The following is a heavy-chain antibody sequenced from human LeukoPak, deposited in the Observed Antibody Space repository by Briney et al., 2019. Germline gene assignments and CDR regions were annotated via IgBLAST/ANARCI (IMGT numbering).Heavy chain of an antibody. J-gene: IGHJ4*02. CDR3: ARLGSSSWYDPNDY. D-gene: IGHD6-13*01. CDR1: GYSFTSYD. Sequence: ASVKVSCKASGYSFTSYDINWVRQATGQGLAWMGWMNPNSGNTGYAQKFQGRVTMTRNTSISTAYMELSSLRSEDTAVYYCARLGSSSWYDPNDYWGQGTLVSVSS. V-gene: IGHV1-8*01. CDR2: MNPNSGNT.